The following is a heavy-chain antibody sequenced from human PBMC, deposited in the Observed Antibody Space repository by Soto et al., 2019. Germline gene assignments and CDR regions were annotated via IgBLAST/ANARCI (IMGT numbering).Heavy chain of an antibody. J-gene: IGHJ5*02. CDR3: VRLIRNSLLDA. V-gene: IGHV6-1*01. CDR2: TYYRSKWYY. D-gene: IGHD3-16*01. CDR1: GDSVSSNHAT. Sequence: SQTLSLTCVISGDSVSSNHATWDWIRQSPSRGLEWLGRTYYRSKWYYDYALSVKSRITINPDTFNNQLSLQLNSVTPDDTAVVEGVRLIRNSLLDAWGQGTLVTVAS.